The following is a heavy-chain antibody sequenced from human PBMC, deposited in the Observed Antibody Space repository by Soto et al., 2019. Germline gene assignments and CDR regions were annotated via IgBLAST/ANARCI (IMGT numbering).Heavy chain of an antibody. CDR1: GYTFTGYY. CDR2: INPNSGGT. J-gene: IGHJ4*02. D-gene: IGHD2-21*01. V-gene: IGHV1-2*02. Sequence: GASVKVSCKASGYTFTGYYMHWVRQAPGQGLEWMGWINPNSGGTNYAQNFQGRVTMTRDKSTSTVYMELSSLRSDDTAVYYCARGGDGYNFGAVYWGQGTPVTVSS. CDR3: ARGGDGYNFGAVY.